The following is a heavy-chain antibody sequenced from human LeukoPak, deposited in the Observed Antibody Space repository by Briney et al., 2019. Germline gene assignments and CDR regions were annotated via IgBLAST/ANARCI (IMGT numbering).Heavy chain of an antibody. Sequence: SETLSLTCTVSGYSTNSAYYWGWIRQPPGKGLEWIGSIHHSGSTYYNPSLKSRFTISVDTSKNQFSLKLRSVTAADTAVYYCARLAAAGRDYWGQGTLVTVSS. CDR2: IHHSGST. CDR3: ARLAAAGRDY. J-gene: IGHJ4*02. D-gene: IGHD6-13*01. V-gene: IGHV4-38-2*02. CDR1: GYSTNSAYY.